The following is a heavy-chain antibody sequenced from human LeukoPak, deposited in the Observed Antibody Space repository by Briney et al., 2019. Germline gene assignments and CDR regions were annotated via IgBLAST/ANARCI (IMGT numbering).Heavy chain of an antibody. D-gene: IGHD4-17*01. CDR2: IRYDGSTK. V-gene: IGHV3-30*02. CDR3: AGGTVTTFDY. CDR1: GFTFSSCG. Sequence: GGSLRLSCAASGFTFSSCGMHWVRQAPGKGLEWAAFIRYDGSTKYYADSVKGRFTISRDNSKNTLCLQMNSLRAEDTAVYYCAGGTVTTFDYWGQGTLVTVSS. J-gene: IGHJ4*02.